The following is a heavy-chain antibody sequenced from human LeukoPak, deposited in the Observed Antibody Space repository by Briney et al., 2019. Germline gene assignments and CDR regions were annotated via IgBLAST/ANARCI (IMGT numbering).Heavy chain of an antibody. CDR3: VRHDFWSGFKGGDY. V-gene: IGHV3-74*01. CDR2: INNDGSIT. J-gene: IGHJ4*02. Sequence: GGSLRLSCAASGFTFSSYWMHWVRQDPGKGLVWVSHINNDGSITNYADSVKGRFTISRDNVKNSLYLQMNSLRAEDTAFYYCVRHDFWSGFKGGDYWGQGTLVTVSS. D-gene: IGHD3-3*01. CDR1: GFTFSSYW.